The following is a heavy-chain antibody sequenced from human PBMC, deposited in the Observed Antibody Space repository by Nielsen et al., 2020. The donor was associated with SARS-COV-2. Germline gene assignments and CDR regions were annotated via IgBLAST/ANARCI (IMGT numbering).Heavy chain of an antibody. CDR1: GYTFTTYW. Sequence: GESLKISCKTSGYTFTTYWIGWVRQMPGKGLEWMGIIYPGDSDTRYSPSFQGQVTISADKSISTTYLQWRSLKASDTAMYYCARLMNYDILTGDAFDIWGQGTMVTVSS. D-gene: IGHD3-9*01. CDR2: IYPGDSDT. V-gene: IGHV5-51*01. J-gene: IGHJ3*02. CDR3: ARLMNYDILTGDAFDI.